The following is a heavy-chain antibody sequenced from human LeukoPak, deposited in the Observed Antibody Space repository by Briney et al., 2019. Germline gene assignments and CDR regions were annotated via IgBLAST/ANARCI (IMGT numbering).Heavy chain of an antibody. V-gene: IGHV4-34*01. CDR3: ARDPVLLWFGESETGDAFDI. J-gene: IGHJ3*02. CDR2: INHSGST. D-gene: IGHD3-10*01. CDR1: GGSFSGYY. Sequence: SETLSLTCAVYGGSFSGYYWSWIRQPPGKGLEWIGEINHSGSTNYNPSLKSRVTISVDTSKNHFSLKLSSVTAADTAVYYCARDPVLLWFGESETGDAFDIWGQGTMVSVSS.